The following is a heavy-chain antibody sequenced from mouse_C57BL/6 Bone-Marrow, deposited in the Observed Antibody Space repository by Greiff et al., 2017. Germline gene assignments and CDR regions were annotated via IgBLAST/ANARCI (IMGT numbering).Heavy chain of an antibody. CDR2: ISSGSSTI. D-gene: IGHD1-1*01. CDR1: GFTFSDYG. CDR3: ATYGSLYYYAMDY. V-gene: IGHV5-17*01. Sequence: EVMLVESGGGLVKPGGSLKLSCAASGFTFSDYGMHWVRQAPEKGLEWVAYISSGSSTIYYADTVKGRLTISRDNAKNTLFLQMTSLRSADTAMYYCATYGSLYYYAMDYWGQGTSVTVSS. J-gene: IGHJ4*01.